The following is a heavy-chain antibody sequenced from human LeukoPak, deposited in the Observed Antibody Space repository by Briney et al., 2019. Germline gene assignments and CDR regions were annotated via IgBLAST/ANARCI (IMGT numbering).Heavy chain of an antibody. J-gene: IGHJ6*02. CDR1: GGTFSSYA. CDR3: ASHLEWLSPHYYYYGMDV. D-gene: IGHD3-3*01. CDR2: IIPIFGTA. V-gene: IGHV1-69*01. Sequence: GASVKASCKASGGTFSSYAISWVRQAPGQGLEWMGGIIPIFGTANYAQKFQGRVTITADESTSTAYMELSSLRSEDTAVYYCASHLEWLSPHYYYYGMDVWGQGTTVTVSS.